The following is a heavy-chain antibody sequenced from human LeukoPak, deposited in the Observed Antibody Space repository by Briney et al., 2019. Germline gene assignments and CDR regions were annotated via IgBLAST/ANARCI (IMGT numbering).Heavy chain of an antibody. CDR3: AREVVVYNWFDP. CDR2: IYHSGST. V-gene: IGHV4-38-2*02. CDR1: GYSISSGYY. Sequence: PSETLSLTCAVSGYSISSGYYWGWIRQPPGKGLEWIGSIYHSGSTYYNPSLKSRVTISVDTSKNQFSLKLSSVTAADTAVYYCAREVVVYNWFDPWGQGTLVTVSS. D-gene: IGHD3-22*01. J-gene: IGHJ5*02.